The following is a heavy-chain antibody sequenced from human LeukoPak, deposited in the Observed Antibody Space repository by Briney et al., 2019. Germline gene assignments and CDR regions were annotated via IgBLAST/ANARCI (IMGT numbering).Heavy chain of an antibody. CDR2: IYSGGTT. CDR1: GFTVSSNY. Sequence: GGSLRLSCAASGFTVSSNYMSWVRQAPGRGLKGVSVIYSGGTTYYADSVKDRFTISRDNSKNTLYLQMNSLRAEDTAMYYCARSSDPGDFVFPFDYWGQGTLVTVSS. CDR3: ARSSDPGDFVFPFDY. D-gene: IGHD4-17*01. J-gene: IGHJ4*02. V-gene: IGHV3-53*01.